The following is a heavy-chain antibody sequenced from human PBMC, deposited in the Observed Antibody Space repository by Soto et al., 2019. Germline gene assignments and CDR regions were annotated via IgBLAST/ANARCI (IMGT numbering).Heavy chain of an antibody. CDR1: GGSISSSNW. CDR3: ATSILEWSHHPQVCFDP. Sequence: PSETLSLTCAVSGGSISSSNWWSWVRQPPGKGLEWIGEIYHSGSTNYNPSLKSRVTISVDKSKNQFSLKLSSVTAADTAVYYCATSILEWSHHPQVCFDPCGQRTLVTVSS. J-gene: IGHJ5*02. CDR2: IYHSGST. V-gene: IGHV4-4*02. D-gene: IGHD3-3*01.